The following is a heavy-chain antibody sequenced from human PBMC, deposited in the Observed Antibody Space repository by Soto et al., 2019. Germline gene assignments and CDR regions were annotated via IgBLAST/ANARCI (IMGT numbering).Heavy chain of an antibody. CDR2: FNPNSGDT. Sequence: ASVKVSCKASGYTFTAYSMHWVRQAPGQGLEWIGWFNPNSGDTVYAEKFQGRVTLTRDTAISTAYMELSSLRSDDTALYYCAREASALLALDSWGQGTLVTVSS. V-gene: IGHV1-2*02. D-gene: IGHD2-21*01. J-gene: IGHJ4*02. CDR3: AREASALLALDS. CDR1: GYTFTAYS.